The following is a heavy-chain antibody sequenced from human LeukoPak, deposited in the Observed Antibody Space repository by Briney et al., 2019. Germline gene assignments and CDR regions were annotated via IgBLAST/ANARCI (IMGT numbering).Heavy chain of an antibody. CDR3: ARGGGDYYMDV. CDR1: GGSFSGYY. D-gene: IGHD3-10*01. CDR2: INHSGST. V-gene: IGHV4-34*01. J-gene: IGHJ6*03. Sequence: SETLSLTCAVYGGSFSGYYWSWIRQPPGKVLEWIGEINHSGSTNYNPSLKSRVTISVDTSKNQFSLKLSSVTAADTAVYYCARGGGDYYMDVWDKGITVTVSS.